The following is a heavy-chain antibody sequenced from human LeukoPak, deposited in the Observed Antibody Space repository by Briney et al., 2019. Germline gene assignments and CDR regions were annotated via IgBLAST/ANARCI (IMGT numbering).Heavy chain of an antibody. CDR3: AREGRVTMVRGAPTLRVYYCYMDV. CDR1: GGSISSYY. CDR2: ICYSGST. V-gene: IGHV4-59*01. J-gene: IGHJ6*03. Sequence: RASETLSLTCTVSGGSISSYYWSWIRQPPGKGLEWIGYICYSGSTNYNPSLKSRVTISVDTSKNQFSLKLSSVTAADTAVYYCAREGRVTMVRGAPTLRVYYCYMDVWGKGTTVTISS. D-gene: IGHD3-10*01.